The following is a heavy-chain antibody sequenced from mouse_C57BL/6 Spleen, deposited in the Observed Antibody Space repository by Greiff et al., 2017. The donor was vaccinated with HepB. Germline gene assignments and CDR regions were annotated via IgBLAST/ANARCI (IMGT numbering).Heavy chain of an antibody. J-gene: IGHJ3*01. D-gene: IGHD2-1*01. CDR3: ARENGNYGRAWFAY. Sequence: VQLQQPGAELVKPGASVKMSCKASGYTFTSYWITWVKQRPGQGLEWIGDIYPGSGSTNYNEKFKSKATLTVDTSSSTAYMQLSSLTSEDSAVYYCARENGNYGRAWFAYWGQGTLVTVSA. CDR1: GYTFTSYW. V-gene: IGHV1-55*01. CDR2: IYPGSGST.